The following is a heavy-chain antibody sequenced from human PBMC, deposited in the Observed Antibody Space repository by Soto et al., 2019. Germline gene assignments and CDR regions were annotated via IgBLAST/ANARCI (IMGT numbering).Heavy chain of an antibody. CDR2: IWYDGNTK. CDR1: VFTFNTYG. CDR3: ARPLVAPVAGPYYYGMDV. D-gene: IGHD6-19*01. V-gene: IGHV3-33*01. Sequence: PWWSLRLSCSASVFTFNTYGFNWWRQAPGKGLEWVAVIWYDGNTKYYADSVKGRFTISRDNLKNTLYLQMNSLTAEDTAVYYCARPLVAPVAGPYYYGMDVWGQGTTVTVSS. J-gene: IGHJ6*02.